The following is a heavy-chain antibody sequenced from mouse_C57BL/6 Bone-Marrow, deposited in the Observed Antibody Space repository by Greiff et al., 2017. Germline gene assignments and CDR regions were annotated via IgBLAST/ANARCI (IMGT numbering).Heavy chain of an antibody. V-gene: IGHV1-59*01. CDR1: GYTFTSYW. J-gene: IGHJ1*03. Sequence: QVQLQQPGAELVRPGTSVKLSCKASGYTFTSYWMHWVKQRPGQGLEWIGVIDPSDSYTNYNQKFKGKATLPVDPASRTAYMQLSSLTSEDSAVYYCASPLYYCSFYWYFDVWGTGTTVTVSS. CDR2: IDPSDSYT. D-gene: IGHD1-1*01. CDR3: ASPLYYCSFYWYFDV.